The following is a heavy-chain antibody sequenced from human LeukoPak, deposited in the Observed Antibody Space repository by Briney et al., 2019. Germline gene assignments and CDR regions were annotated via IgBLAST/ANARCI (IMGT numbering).Heavy chain of an antibody. CDR1: GFIFSNYA. V-gene: IGHV3-30*07. J-gene: IGHJ3*02. CDR2: ISSDGSKT. Sequence: GGSLRLSCAASGFIFSNYAMHWVRQAPGKGLEWVALISSDGSKTYHADSVKGRFTISRDNAKNTVSLQMNSLSAEDTAVYYCVTLTSVVSEHAFDMWGQGTMVAVSS. D-gene: IGHD4-23*01. CDR3: VTLTSVVSEHAFDM.